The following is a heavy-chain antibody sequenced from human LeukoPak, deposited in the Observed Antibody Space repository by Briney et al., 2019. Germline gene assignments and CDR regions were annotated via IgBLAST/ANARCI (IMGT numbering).Heavy chain of an antibody. Sequence: PGGSLRLSCAASGFPFSDAWISWVRQTPGKGLEWVGRIKSKTDGGTTDYAAPVKGRFSISRDDSKNTVYLQMNSLKTEDTAMYYCTTALDIVVVPAAIGENWFDPWGQGTLVTVSS. CDR2: IKSKTDGGTT. CDR1: GFPFSDAW. V-gene: IGHV3-15*01. CDR3: TTALDIVVVPAAIGENWFDP. J-gene: IGHJ5*02. D-gene: IGHD2-2*02.